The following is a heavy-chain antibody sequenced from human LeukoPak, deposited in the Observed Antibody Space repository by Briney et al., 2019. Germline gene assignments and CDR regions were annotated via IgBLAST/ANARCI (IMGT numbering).Heavy chain of an antibody. CDR1: GFTFSSYG. Sequence: QAGGSLRLSCAASGFTFSSYGMHWVRQAPVKVLEWVAVIWYDGSNKYYADSVKGRFTISRDNSKNTLYLQMNSLRAEDTAVYYCARDNYGDFFDYWGQGTLVTVSS. J-gene: IGHJ4*02. CDR3: ARDNYGDFFDY. V-gene: IGHV3-33*01. D-gene: IGHD4-17*01. CDR2: IWYDGSNK.